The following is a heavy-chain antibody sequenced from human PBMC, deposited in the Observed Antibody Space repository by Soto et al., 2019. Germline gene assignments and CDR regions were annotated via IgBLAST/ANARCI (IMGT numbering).Heavy chain of an antibody. Sequence: PGGSLRLSCEASGFPFITYAMTWFRQVPGMGLEWVSTTSNNGNTDFAESVRGRFTVSRDNSKNILYLQMTNLRVEDAAIYFCAKDLRPGLIVPTKSGFDPWGQGTLVTVSS. V-gene: IGHV3-23*01. D-gene: IGHD2-21*01. CDR2: TSNNGNT. CDR1: GFPFITYA. J-gene: IGHJ5*02. CDR3: AKDLRPGLIVPTKSGFDP.